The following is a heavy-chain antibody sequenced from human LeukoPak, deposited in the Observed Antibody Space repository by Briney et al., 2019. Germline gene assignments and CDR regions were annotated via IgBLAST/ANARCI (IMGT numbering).Heavy chain of an antibody. CDR2: ITADDGDT. V-gene: IGHV1-18*03. CDR1: GYTFTSYG. D-gene: IGHD4-23*01. CDR3: AKEGLTVGTPRNYFDY. Sequence: ASVKVSCKASGYTFTSYGISWVRQAPGQGLEWMGWITADDGDTKYSEDLQDRVTITSDTSASTVYMELSSLTSEDMAVYYCAKEGLTVGTPRNYFDYWGQGTLVTVSS. J-gene: IGHJ4*02.